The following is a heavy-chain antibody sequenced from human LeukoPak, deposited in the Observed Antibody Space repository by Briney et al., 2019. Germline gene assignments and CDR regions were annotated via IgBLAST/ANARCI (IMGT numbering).Heavy chain of an antibody. Sequence: SETLSLTCTVSGGSISNYYWSWIRQPPGKGLEWIGFIYYSGSTNYNPSLKSRVTISVDTSKNQFSLKVRSVTPADTAVYYCARDTAARGSYYTQIDYWGQGTLVTVSS. CDR2: IYYSGST. J-gene: IGHJ4*02. V-gene: IGHV4-59*01. CDR1: GGSISNYY. CDR3: ARDTAARGSYYTQIDY. D-gene: IGHD1-26*01.